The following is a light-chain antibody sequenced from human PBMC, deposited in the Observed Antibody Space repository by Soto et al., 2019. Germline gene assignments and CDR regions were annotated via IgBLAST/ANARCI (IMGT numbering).Light chain of an antibody. CDR1: QSISGW. Sequence: DPQMTQSPSTLSASVGDRVTITCRASQSISGWLAWYQQKPGKAPKLLISAASSSESGVPSRFSGRGSGTTFTLTISSLQPVDFATYYCQQYNTYSPTFGGGTKV. CDR3: QQYNTYSPT. V-gene: IGKV1-5*01. J-gene: IGKJ4*01. CDR2: AAS.